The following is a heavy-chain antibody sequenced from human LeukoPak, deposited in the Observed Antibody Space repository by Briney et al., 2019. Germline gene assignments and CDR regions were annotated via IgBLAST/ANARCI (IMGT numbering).Heavy chain of an antibody. Sequence: SETLSLTCTVSGDSISNYFWSWIRQPAGKGLEWIGRIFASGSTNYNPSLKSRVTMSVDTSTNQFSLKLSSVTAADTAAYYCARIPFRNYYMDVWGKGTTVTVSS. CDR1: GDSISNYF. CDR2: IFASGST. V-gene: IGHV4-4*07. J-gene: IGHJ6*03. CDR3: ARIPFRNYYMDV. D-gene: IGHD2-21*01.